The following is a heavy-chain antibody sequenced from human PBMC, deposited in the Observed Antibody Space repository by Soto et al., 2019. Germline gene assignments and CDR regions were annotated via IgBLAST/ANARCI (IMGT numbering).Heavy chain of an antibody. Sequence: PGGSLRLSCTCSGFTSTDHALTWVRQAPGKGLEWVAFSTSHSYGGTTDYAASVKGRFTISRDDSKSIAYLQMNSLQIADTAIYYCARDGDYYGMDVWGQGTAVTSP. V-gene: IGHV3-49*04. CDR2: STSHSYGGTT. D-gene: IGHD3-3*01. CDR1: GFTSTDHA. J-gene: IGHJ6*02. CDR3: ARDGDYYGMDV.